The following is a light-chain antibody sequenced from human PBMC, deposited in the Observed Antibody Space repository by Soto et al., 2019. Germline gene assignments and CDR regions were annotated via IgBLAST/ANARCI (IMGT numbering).Light chain of an antibody. CDR3: QQYGSSSYT. Sequence: EIVLTQSTGTLSLSPGERATLSCRASQSVSSTYLAWYQQNPGQAPRLLIYGASSRATGIPDKFSGSGSETDFTLTISRLEPEDFAVYLCQQYGSSSYTFGQGTKLEIK. CDR1: QSVSSTY. CDR2: GAS. J-gene: IGKJ2*01. V-gene: IGKV3-20*01.